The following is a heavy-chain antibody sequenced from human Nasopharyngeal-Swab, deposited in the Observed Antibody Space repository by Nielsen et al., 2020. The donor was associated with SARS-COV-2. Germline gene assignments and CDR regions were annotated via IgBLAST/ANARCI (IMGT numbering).Heavy chain of an antibody. CDR3: SSVGWYYYYYGMDV. J-gene: IGHJ6*02. CDR2: ISSSSSYI. CDR1: GFTFSSYS. V-gene: IGHV3-21*01. D-gene: IGHD6-19*01. Sequence: ETLSLTCAASGFTFSSYSMNWVRQAPGKGLEWVSSISSSSSYIYYADSVKGRFTISRDNAKNSLYLQMNSLRAEDTAVYYCSSVGWYYYYYGMDVWGQGTTVTVSS.